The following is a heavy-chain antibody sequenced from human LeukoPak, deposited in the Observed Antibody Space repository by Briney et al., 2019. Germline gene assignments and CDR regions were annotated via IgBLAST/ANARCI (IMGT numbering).Heavy chain of an antibody. J-gene: IGHJ4*02. V-gene: IGHV1-8*01. CDR3: ARGRLRFRVFSY. CDR1: GYTFTSYD. D-gene: IGHD3-16*01. Sequence: ASVKVSCKASGYTFTSYDINWVRQATGQGLEWMGWMNPNSGNTGYAQKFQGRVTMTRNTSISTAYMELSSLRSEDTAVYYCARGRLRFRVFSYWGQGTLVTVSS. CDR2: MNPNSGNT.